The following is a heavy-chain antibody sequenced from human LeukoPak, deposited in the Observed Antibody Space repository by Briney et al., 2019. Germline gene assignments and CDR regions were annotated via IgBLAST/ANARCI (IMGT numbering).Heavy chain of an antibody. CDR3: ASLYDYADY. Sequence: GGSLRLSCAASALTFSSYVMHWVRQAPGKGLEWVAVISYDGSNKYYADSVKGRFTISRDNSKNTLYMQMNSLRAEDTAVYYCASLYDYADYWGQGTLVTVSS. J-gene: IGHJ4*02. CDR2: ISYDGSNK. CDR1: ALTFSSYV. D-gene: IGHD3-16*01. V-gene: IGHV3-30*04.